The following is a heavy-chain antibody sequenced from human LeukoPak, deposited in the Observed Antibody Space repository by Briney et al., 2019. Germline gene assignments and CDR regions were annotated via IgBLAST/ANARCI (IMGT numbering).Heavy chain of an antibody. CDR3: ASYDILTVLTFDP. D-gene: IGHD3-9*01. Sequence: GASVKVSCKASGYTFTFYYMHWVGQAPGQGLEWMGWINPNSGGTNYAQKFQGRVTMTRDTSISTAYMELSRLRSDDTAVYYCASYDILTVLTFDPWGQGTLVTVSS. V-gene: IGHV1-2*02. CDR1: GYTFTFYY. CDR2: INPNSGGT. J-gene: IGHJ5*02.